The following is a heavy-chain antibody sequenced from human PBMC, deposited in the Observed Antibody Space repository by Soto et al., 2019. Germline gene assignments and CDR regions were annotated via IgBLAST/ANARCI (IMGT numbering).Heavy chain of an antibody. D-gene: IGHD5-12*01. CDR2: IYYSGST. CDR3: ARDEGNVDIVATPDAFDI. Sequence: SETLSLTCTVSGGSISSGGYYWSWIRQHPGKGLEWIGYIYYSGSTYYNPSLKSRVTISVDTSKNQFSLKLSSVTAADTAVYYCARDEGNVDIVATPDAFDIWGQGTMVTVSS. J-gene: IGHJ3*02. V-gene: IGHV4-31*03. CDR1: GGSISSGGYY.